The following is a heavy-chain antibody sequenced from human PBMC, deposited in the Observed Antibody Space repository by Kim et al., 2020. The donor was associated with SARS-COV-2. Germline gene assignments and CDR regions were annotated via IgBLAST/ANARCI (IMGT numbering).Heavy chain of an antibody. CDR3: ARGSVSSGGTNRPFDY. D-gene: IGHD1-26*01. J-gene: IGHJ4*02. CDR1: GYTFTGYY. CDR2: INPNNGDT. Sequence: ASVKVSCKASGYTFTGYYIHWVRQAPGQGLEWMAWINPNNGDTKFAQMLQGRVTMTRDTSINTAYVELSGLRPDDTAVYYCARGSVSSGGTNRPFDYLGQ. V-gene: IGHV1-2*02.